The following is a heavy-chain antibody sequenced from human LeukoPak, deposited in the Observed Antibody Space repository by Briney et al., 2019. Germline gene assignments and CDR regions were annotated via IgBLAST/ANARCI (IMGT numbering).Heavy chain of an antibody. D-gene: IGHD3-9*01. Sequence: GGSLRLSCAASGFTLTNAWMSWVRQAPGKGLEWVGRIKSKTDGGTTDYTAPVKGRFTISRDDSKNTLYLHMNSLKTEDTAVYYCTTVSYFDWLFVWGQGTLVTVSS. V-gene: IGHV3-15*01. J-gene: IGHJ4*02. CDR3: TTVSYFDWLFV. CDR1: GFTLTNAW. CDR2: IKSKTDGGTT.